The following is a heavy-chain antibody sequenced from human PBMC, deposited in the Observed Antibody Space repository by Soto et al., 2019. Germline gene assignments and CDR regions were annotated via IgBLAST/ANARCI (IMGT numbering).Heavy chain of an antibody. J-gene: IGHJ3*02. V-gene: IGHV3-23*01. D-gene: IGHD3-16*01. CDR3: ARDPTYDGPSGDAYDI. Sequence: GGSLRLSCAASGFTGSTFAMAWVRQTPGKGLEWVSTISSGGGSAYYADSMKGRFTISRDNSNNTLSLQMNSLRDEDTAVYYCARDPTYDGPSGDAYDIWGQGTIVTVS. CDR1: GFTGSTFA. CDR2: ISSGGGSA.